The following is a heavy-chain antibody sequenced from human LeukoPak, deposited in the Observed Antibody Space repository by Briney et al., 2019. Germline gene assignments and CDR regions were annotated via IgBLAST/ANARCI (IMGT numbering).Heavy chain of an antibody. CDR1: GYTFTSYD. CDR2: MNPNSGNT. V-gene: IGHV1-8*01. D-gene: IGHD2-2*01. CDR3: AREGGKYQLPEAYYFDY. Sequence: GASVKVSCKASGYTFTSYDINWVRQATGQGLEWMGWMNPNSGNTGYAQKFQGRVTMTRNTSISTAYIELSSLRSEDTAVYYCAREGGKYQLPEAYYFDYWGQGTLVTVSS. J-gene: IGHJ4*02.